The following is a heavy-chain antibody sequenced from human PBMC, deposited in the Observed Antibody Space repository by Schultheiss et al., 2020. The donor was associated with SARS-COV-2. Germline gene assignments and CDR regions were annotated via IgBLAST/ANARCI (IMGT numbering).Heavy chain of an antibody. V-gene: IGHV4-59*01. CDR2: IYYSGST. D-gene: IGHD3-3*01. CDR1: GGSFSGSY. CDR3: ASSIWSGYLPTTWS. J-gene: IGHJ4*02. Sequence: SETLSLTCAVYGGSFSGSYWSWIRQPPGKGLEWIGYIYYSGSTNYNPSLKSRVTISVDTSKNQFSLKLSSVTAADTAVYYCASSIWSGYLPTTWSWGQGTLVTVAS.